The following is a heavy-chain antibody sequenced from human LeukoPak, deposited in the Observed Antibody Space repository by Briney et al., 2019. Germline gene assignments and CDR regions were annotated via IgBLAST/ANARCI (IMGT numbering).Heavy chain of an antibody. D-gene: IGHD3-22*01. CDR3: ARGYDSSGLKALDYFDY. CDR1: GFTFSSYS. CDR2: ISSSSSTI. Sequence: GGSLRLSCAASGFTFSSYSMNWVRQAPGKGLEWVSYISSSSSTIYYADSVKGRFTISRDNAKNSLYLQMNSLRAEDTAVFYCARGYDSSGLKALDYFDYWGQGTLVTVSS. V-gene: IGHV3-48*04. J-gene: IGHJ4*02.